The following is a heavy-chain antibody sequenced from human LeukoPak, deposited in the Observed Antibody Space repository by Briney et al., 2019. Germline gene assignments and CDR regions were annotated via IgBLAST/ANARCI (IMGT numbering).Heavy chain of an antibody. Sequence: PSETLSLTCTVSGGSISSYYWSWIRQPPGKGLECIGYVYYSGSTSYNPSLKSRVTISVDTSKNQFSLKVSSVTAADTALYYCARGHLVFAYWGQGTLVTVSS. D-gene: IGHD6-6*01. V-gene: IGHV4-59*01. CDR2: VYYSGST. CDR1: GGSISSYY. CDR3: ARGHLVFAY. J-gene: IGHJ4*02.